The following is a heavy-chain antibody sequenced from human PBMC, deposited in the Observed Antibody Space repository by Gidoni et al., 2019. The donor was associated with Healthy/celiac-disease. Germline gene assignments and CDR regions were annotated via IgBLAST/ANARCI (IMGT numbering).Heavy chain of an antibody. CDR3: ARGGGYDFWSGYYNNWFDP. D-gene: IGHD3-3*01. CDR2: IYYSGST. J-gene: IGHJ5*02. V-gene: IGHV4-59*08. CDR1: GGSISSYY. Sequence: QVQLQESGPGLVKPSETLSLTCTVSGGSISSYYWSWIRQPPGKGLEWIGYIYYSGSTNYNPSLKSRVTISVDTSKNQFSLKLSSVTAADTAVYYCARGGGYDFWSGYYNNWFDPWGQGTLVTVSS.